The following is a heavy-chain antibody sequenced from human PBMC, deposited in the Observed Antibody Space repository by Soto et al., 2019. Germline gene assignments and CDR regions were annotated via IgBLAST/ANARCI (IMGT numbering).Heavy chain of an antibody. V-gene: IGHV4-39*01. Sequence: SETLSLTCLVSDGSMNSDSSYWVWIRHPPGKGLEWIGVINHSGSTYHNLSLKGRVTMSVDASRNQFSLKLTSMTAADTAVYYCARLGGYVSVGYYYLWDSWGQGTLVTVSS. J-gene: IGHJ4*02. D-gene: IGHD3-22*01. CDR2: INHSGST. CDR1: DGSMNSDSSY. CDR3: ARLGGYVSVGYYYLWDS.